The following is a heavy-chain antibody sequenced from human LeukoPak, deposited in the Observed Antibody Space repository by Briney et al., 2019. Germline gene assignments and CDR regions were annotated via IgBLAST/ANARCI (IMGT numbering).Heavy chain of an antibody. Sequence: ASVKVSCTASGYTFTSYDINWVRQATGQGLEWMGWMNPNSGNTGYAQKFQGRVTMTRNTSISTAYMELSSLRSEDTAVYYCARGIGVDTAMVRGTDYWGQGTLVTVSS. V-gene: IGHV1-8*01. CDR3: ARGIGVDTAMVRGTDY. J-gene: IGHJ4*02. CDR2: MNPNSGNT. CDR1: GYTFTSYD. D-gene: IGHD5-18*01.